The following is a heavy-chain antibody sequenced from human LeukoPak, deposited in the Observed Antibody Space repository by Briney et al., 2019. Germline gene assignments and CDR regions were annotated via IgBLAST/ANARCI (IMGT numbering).Heavy chain of an antibody. D-gene: IGHD3-22*01. J-gene: IGHJ3*02. CDR1: GGSFSGYY. V-gene: IGHV4-34*01. CDR3: ARVRGSSGYYPSDAFDI. Sequence: SETLSLTCAVYGGSFSGYYWSWIRQPPGKGLEWIGEINHSGSTNYNPSLKSRVTISVDTSKNQFSLKLSSVTAADTAVYYCARVRGSSGYYPSDAFDIWGQGTMVTVSS. CDR2: INHSGST.